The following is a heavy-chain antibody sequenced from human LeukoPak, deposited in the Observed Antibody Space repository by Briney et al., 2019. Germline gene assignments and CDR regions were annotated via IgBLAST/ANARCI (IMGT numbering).Heavy chain of an antibody. CDR3: ARGISLCSSTSCYPGLHYYYYYMDV. Sequence: SETLSLTCTVSGYSISSGYYWGWIRQPPGKGLEWIGYIYHSGSTYYNPSLKSRVTISVDRSKNQFSLKLSSVTAADTAVYYCARGISLCSSTSCYPGLHYYYYYMDVWGKGTTVTVSS. CDR1: GYSISSGYY. CDR2: IYHSGST. J-gene: IGHJ6*03. D-gene: IGHD2-2*01. V-gene: IGHV4-38-2*02.